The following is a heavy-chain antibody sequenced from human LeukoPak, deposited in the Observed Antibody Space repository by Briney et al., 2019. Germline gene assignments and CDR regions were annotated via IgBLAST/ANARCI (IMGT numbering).Heavy chain of an antibody. J-gene: IGHJ3*02. CDR1: GFTFDDYA. CDR3: AKDIFHVAAAGTLRAFDI. V-gene: IGHV3-9*01. CDR2: ISWNSGSI. Sequence: GGSLRLSCAAPGFTFDDYAMHWVRQAPGKGLEWVSGISWNSGSIGYADSVKGRFTISRDNAKNSLYLQMNSLRAEDTALYYCAKDIFHVAAAGTLRAFDIWGQGTMVTVSS. D-gene: IGHD6-13*01.